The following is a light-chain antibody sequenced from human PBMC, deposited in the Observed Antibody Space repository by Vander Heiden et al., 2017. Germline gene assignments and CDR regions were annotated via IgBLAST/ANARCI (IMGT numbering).Light chain of an antibody. Sequence: QSALTQPASVSGSPGQSITIYCTATRSDVGGYNYVSWSQQHPGTAPKLVIYEVSIRPSVVSNRFSGSKSGNTASLTISGLQAEDEADYYCSSYTSSSTLGVFGTGTKVTVL. CDR1: RSDVGGYNY. V-gene: IGLV2-14*01. CDR3: SSYTSSSTLGV. CDR2: EVS. J-gene: IGLJ1*01.